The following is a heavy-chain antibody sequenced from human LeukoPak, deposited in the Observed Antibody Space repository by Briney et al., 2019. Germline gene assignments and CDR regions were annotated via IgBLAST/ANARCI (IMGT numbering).Heavy chain of an antibody. CDR1: GFTFDDYG. Sequence: GGSLRLSCAASGFTFDDYGMSWVRQAPGKGLEWVSGINWNGGSTGYADSVKGRFTISRDNAKNSLYLQMNSLRAEDTALYYCARGPYCSSTSCYDYYYYYMDVRGKGTTVTVSS. V-gene: IGHV3-20*04. CDR3: ARGPYCSSTSCYDYYYYYMDV. CDR2: INWNGGST. J-gene: IGHJ6*03. D-gene: IGHD2-2*01.